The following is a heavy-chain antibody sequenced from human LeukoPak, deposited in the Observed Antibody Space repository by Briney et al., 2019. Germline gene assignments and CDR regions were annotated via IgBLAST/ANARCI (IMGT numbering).Heavy chain of an antibody. CDR2: ISYDGSNK. J-gene: IGHJ4*02. V-gene: IGHV3-30-3*01. D-gene: IGHD3-9*01. CDR3: ARGTLRYFDWLQLDY. Sequence: PGRSLRLSCAASGFTFSSYAMHWVRQAPGKGLEWVAVISYDGSNKYYADSVKGRFTISRDNSKNTLYLQMNSLRAEDTAVYYCARGTLRYFDWLQLDYWGQGTLVTVSS. CDR1: GFTFSSYA.